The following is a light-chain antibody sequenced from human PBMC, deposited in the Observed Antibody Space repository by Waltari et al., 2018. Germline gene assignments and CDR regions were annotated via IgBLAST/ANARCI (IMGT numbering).Light chain of an antibody. CDR3: QQSYNTPKT. CDR2: AAS. V-gene: IGKV1-39*01. Sequence: EIQMTQSPSSLSASVGDRVTITCRASQSISNYVNWYQQKPGKAPKFLIYAASSLQSGVPSRFSGSGSGTDFTLTITSLEPEDFAIYYCQQSYNTPKTFGQGTRLEIK. J-gene: IGKJ5*01. CDR1: QSISNY.